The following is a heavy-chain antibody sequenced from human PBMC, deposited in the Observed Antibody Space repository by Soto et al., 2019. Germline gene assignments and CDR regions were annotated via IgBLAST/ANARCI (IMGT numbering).Heavy chain of an antibody. CDR1: GFTFSSYA. J-gene: IGHJ5*02. CDR3: AKDPIAVSAGPPTSFDP. Sequence: QPGGSLRLSCAASGFTFSSYAMSWVRQAPGKGLEWVSAISGSGGSTYYADSVKGRFTISRDNSKNTLYLQMNSLRAEDTAVYYCAKDPIAVSAGPPTSFDPWGQGTLVTVSS. D-gene: IGHD6-13*01. CDR2: ISGSGGST. V-gene: IGHV3-23*01.